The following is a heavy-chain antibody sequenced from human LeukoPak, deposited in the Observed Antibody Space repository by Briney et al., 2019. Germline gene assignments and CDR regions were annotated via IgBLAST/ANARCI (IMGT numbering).Heavy chain of an antibody. Sequence: SETLSLTCTVSGDSISSGDYYWSWIRQPAEKGLEWIGRISSSGSTNYNPSLKSRVTISVDTSKNQFSLKLSSVTAADTAVYYCARVILYYDFWSGYTHTRYYYYMDVWGKGTTVTVSS. CDR2: ISSSGST. V-gene: IGHV4-61*02. D-gene: IGHD3-3*01. CDR1: GDSISSGDYY. CDR3: ARVILYYDFWSGYTHTRYYYYMDV. J-gene: IGHJ6*03.